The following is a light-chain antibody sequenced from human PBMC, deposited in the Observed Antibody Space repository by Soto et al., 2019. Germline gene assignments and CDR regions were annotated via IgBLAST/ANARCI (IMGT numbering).Light chain of an antibody. CDR2: KAS. J-gene: IGKJ4*01. Sequence: DIQMTQSPSTLSASVGDRVTITCRASQSISTWLAWYQQKPGKAPKLLIYKASSLEGGIPPRFSGSGSGTDFNITISSLQPDDFATYYCQQYNYYPLTFGGGTTVEIK. V-gene: IGKV1-5*03. CDR1: QSISTW. CDR3: QQYNYYPLT.